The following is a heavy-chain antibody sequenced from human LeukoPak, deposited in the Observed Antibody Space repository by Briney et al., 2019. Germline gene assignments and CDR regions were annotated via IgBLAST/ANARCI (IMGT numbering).Heavy chain of an antibody. Sequence: GESLKISCHGSRYSFTSYWIGWVRQMPGQGLEWIGIIYSGDSDTRYSPSFQGQVTISADKSISTAYLQWSSLKASDTAMYYCARRTVTTRAFDIWGQGTMVTVSS. CDR3: ARRTVTTRAFDI. CDR2: IYSGDSDT. J-gene: IGHJ3*02. CDR1: RYSFTSYW. V-gene: IGHV5-51*01. D-gene: IGHD4-17*01.